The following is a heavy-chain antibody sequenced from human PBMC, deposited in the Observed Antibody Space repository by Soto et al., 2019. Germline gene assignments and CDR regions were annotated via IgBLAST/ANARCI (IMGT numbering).Heavy chain of an antibody. CDR3: AYSTGWYRLAV. V-gene: IGHV4-4*02. J-gene: IGHJ3*01. Sequence: QVYLQESGPGLVKPSGTLSLTCAVSGASVSTPYWWTWVRQPPGKDLEWIGDVYHTGGNNYNPSLLSRFTISLDKSKNQFSLDMFSVTAADTAIFYCAYSTGWYRLAVWGQGTMVIVSS. CDR1: GASVSTPYW. D-gene: IGHD6-19*01. CDR2: VYHTGGN.